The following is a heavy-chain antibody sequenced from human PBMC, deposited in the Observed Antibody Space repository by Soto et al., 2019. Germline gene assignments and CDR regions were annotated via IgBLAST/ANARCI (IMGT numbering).Heavy chain of an antibody. D-gene: IGHD5-12*01. CDR3: ARTQKWLRAHFDY. CDR1: GGSFSGYY. V-gene: IGHV4-34*01. J-gene: IGHJ4*02. CDR2: INHSGST. Sequence: SETLSLTCAVYGGSFSGYYWSWIRQPPGKGLEWIGEINHSGSTNYNPSLKSRVTISVDTSKNQFSLKLSSVTAADTAVYYCARTQKWLRAHFDYWGQGTLVTVSS.